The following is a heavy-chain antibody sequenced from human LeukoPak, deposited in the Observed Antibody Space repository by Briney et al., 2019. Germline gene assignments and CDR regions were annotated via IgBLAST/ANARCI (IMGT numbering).Heavy chain of an antibody. V-gene: IGHV5-51*01. J-gene: IGHJ4*02. D-gene: IGHD3-10*01. CDR2: IYPGDSDT. CDR3: ARREITYYYGSGSLSGHFDY. CDR1: GYSFTSYW. Sequence: GESLRIPCKGSGYSFTSYWIGWVRQMPGKGLEWMGIIYPGDSDTRYSPSFQGQVTISADKSISTAYLQWSSLKASDTAMYYCARREITYYYGSGSLSGHFDYWGQGTLVTVSS.